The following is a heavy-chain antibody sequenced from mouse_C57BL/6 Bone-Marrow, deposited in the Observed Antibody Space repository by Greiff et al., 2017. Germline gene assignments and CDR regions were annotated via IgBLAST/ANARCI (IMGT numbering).Heavy chain of an antibody. Sequence: VQVVESGAELARPGASVKLSCKASGYTFTSYGISWVKQRTGQGLEWIGEIYPRSGNTYYNEKFKGKATLTADKSSSTAYMELRSLTSEDSAVYFCAMTTVVAFSKYFDYWGQGTTPTVSS. CDR3: AMTTVVAFSKYFDY. V-gene: IGHV1-81*01. CDR2: IYPRSGNT. J-gene: IGHJ2*01. D-gene: IGHD1-1*01. CDR1: GYTFTSYG.